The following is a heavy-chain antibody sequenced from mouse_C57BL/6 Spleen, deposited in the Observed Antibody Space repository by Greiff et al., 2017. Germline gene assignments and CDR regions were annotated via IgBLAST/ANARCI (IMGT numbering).Heavy chain of an antibody. J-gene: IGHJ4*01. CDR2: IDPDAGGT. CDR1: GYTFTDYE. V-gene: IGHV1-15*01. D-gene: IGHD3-3*01. CDR3: TRSGHYYYAMDY. Sequence: QVQLQQSGAELVRPGASVTLSCKASGYTFTDYEMHWVKQTPVHGLEWIGAIDPDAGGTAYNQKFKGKAILTADKSSSTAYMELRSLTSEDSAVYYCTRSGHYYYAMDYWGQGTSGTVSS.